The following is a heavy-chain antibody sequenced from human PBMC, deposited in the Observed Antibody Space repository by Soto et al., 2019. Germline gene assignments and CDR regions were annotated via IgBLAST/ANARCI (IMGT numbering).Heavy chain of an antibody. CDR3: ARDLRMGPTHRRPGIAASSLGY. CDR2: IWYDGSNK. D-gene: IGHD6-13*01. CDR1: GFTFSSYG. V-gene: IGHV3-33*01. J-gene: IGHJ4*02. Sequence: GSLRLSCAASGFTFSSYGMHWVRQAPGKGLEWVAVIWYDGSNKYYADSVKGRFTISRDNSKNTLYLQMNSLRAEDTAVYYCARDLRMGPTHRRPGIAASSLGYWGQGTLVTVSS.